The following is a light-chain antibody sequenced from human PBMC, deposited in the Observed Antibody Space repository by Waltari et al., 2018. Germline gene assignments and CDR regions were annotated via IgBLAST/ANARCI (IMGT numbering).Light chain of an antibody. V-gene: IGLV4-69*01. CDR3: QTWASGLYV. Sequence: QLVLTQSPSASASPGASVKLTCTLSGGHSGYAIAWHQQHPEKGPRFLMKVTSDGRQNKGDGIPARFSGSSSGAGRYLTISSLQSEDEADYYCQTWASGLYVFGTGTKVTVV. J-gene: IGLJ1*01. CDR2: VTSDGRQ. CDR1: GGHSGYA.